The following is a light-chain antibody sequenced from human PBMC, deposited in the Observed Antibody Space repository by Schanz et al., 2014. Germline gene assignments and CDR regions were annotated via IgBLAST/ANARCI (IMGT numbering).Light chain of an antibody. J-gene: IGLJ3*02. CDR3: ATWDDSLNVWV. Sequence: QSVLTQPPSASGTPGQRVTISCSGSSSNIGTNTVIWYQQLPGTAPKLLIHSTNQRPSGVPDRFSGSKSGTSASLAIIGLQSEDEADYYCATWDDSLNVWVFGGGTKLTVL. CDR2: STN. V-gene: IGLV1-44*01. CDR1: SSNIGTNT.